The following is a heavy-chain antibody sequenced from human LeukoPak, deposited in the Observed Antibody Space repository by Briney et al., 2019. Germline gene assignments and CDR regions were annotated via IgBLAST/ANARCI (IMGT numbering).Heavy chain of an antibody. CDR1: GFTFSSYG. CDR2: IWYDGSNK. J-gene: IGHJ4*02. D-gene: IGHD3-22*01. V-gene: IGHV3-33*01. CDR3: ARHGQTHYYDSSGYSDY. Sequence: GRSLRLSCAASGFTFSSYGMHWVRQAPGKGLEWVAVIWYDGSNKYYADSVKGRFTISRDNSKNTLYLQMNSLRAEDTAVYYCARHGQTHYYDSSGYSDYWGQGTLVTVSS.